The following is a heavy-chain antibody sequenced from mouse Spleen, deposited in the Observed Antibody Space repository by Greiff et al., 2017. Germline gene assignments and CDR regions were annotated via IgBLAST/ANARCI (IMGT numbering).Heavy chain of an antibody. J-gene: IGHJ2*01. CDR1: GFTFSSYA. CDR3: ARQGITTAPFDY. V-gene: IGHV5-9*04. Sequence: EVKLVESGGGLVKLGGSLKLSCAASGFTFSSYAMSWVRQTPEKRLEWVATISSGGGNTYYPDSVKGRFTISRDNAKNTLYLQMSSLKSEDTAMYYCARQGITTAPFDYWGQGTTLTVSS. D-gene: IGHD1-2*01. CDR2: ISSGGGNT.